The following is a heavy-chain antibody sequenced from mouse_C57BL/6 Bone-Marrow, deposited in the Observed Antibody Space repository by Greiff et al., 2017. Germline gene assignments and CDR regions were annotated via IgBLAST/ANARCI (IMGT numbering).Heavy chain of an antibody. CDR2: INPSSGYT. CDR3: ARRGSSHFDY. D-gene: IGHD1-1*01. J-gene: IGHJ2*01. CDR1: GYTFTSYW. Sequence: VQLQQSGAELAKPGASVKLSCKASGYTFTSYWMHWVKQRPGQGLEWIGYINPSSGYTKYNQKFKDKATWTADKSSSTAYMQLSSLTYEDSAVYYCARRGSSHFDYWGQGTTLTVSS. V-gene: IGHV1-7*01.